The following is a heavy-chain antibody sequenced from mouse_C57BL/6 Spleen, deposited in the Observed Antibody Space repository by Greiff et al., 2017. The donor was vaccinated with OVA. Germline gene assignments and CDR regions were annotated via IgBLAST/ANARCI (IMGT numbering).Heavy chain of an antibody. J-gene: IGHJ1*03. Sequence: QVQLQQSGAELVRPGASVTLSCKASGYTFTDYEMHWVKQTPVHGLEWIGAIDPETGGTAYNQKFKGKAILTADKSSSTAYMALRSLTSEDSAVYYCTRTEGGLGYFDVWGTGTTVTVSS. CDR2: IDPETGGT. CDR1: GYTFTDYE. V-gene: IGHV1-15*01. CDR3: TRTEGGLGYFDV.